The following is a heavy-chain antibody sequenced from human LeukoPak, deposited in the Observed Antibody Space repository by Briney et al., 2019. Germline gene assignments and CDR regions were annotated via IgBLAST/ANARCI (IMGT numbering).Heavy chain of an antibody. CDR3: ARVGRIVVVPAAIRGEDY. CDR2: ISAYNGNT. V-gene: IGHV1-18*01. D-gene: IGHD2-2*02. Sequence: ASVKVSCKASGYTFTSYGIGWVRQAPGQGLEWMGWISAYNGNTNYAQKLQGRVTMTTDTSTSTAYMELRSLRSDDTAVYYCARVGRIVVVPAAIRGEDYWGQGTLVTVSS. CDR1: GYTFTSYG. J-gene: IGHJ4*02.